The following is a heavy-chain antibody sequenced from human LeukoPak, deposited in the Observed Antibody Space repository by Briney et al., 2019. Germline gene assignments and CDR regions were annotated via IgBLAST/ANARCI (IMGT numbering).Heavy chain of an antibody. CDR3: VRGNPFGGY. CDR2: IKQDGSEI. J-gene: IGHJ4*02. CDR1: GFTLSSYW. D-gene: IGHD2-15*01. Sequence: PGGSLRLSCAASGFTLSSYWMIWVRQAPGKGLEWVANIKQDGSEISYVDSAKGRFTISRDNAKNSLYLQMNSLRAEDTAVYYCVRGNPFGGYWGQGTLVTVSS. V-gene: IGHV3-7*03.